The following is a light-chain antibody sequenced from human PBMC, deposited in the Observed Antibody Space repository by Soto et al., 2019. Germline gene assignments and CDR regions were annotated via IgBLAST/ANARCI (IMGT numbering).Light chain of an antibody. J-gene: IGKJ5*01. CDR3: QHRSNWPPIT. Sequence: EIVLTQSPATLSLSPGERATLSCRASQSVSSYLAWYQQKPGQAPRLLIYDASNRATGIPARFSGSGSGTDFTLTISSLEPEDVAVYYCQHRSNWPPITFGQGTRLEIK. CDR2: DAS. V-gene: IGKV3-11*01. CDR1: QSVSSY.